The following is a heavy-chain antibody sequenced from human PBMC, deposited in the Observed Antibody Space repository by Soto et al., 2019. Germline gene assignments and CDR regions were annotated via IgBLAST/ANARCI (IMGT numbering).Heavy chain of an antibody. V-gene: IGHV1-69*06. J-gene: IGHJ4*02. D-gene: IGHD3-22*01. CDR2: ITPIFGTA. CDR3: ARGPEYYDSSGYSDY. CDR1: GGTFSSYA. Sequence: SVKVSCKASGGTFSSYAISWVRQAPGQGLEWMGGITPIFGTANYAQKFQGRVTITADKSTSTAYMELSSLRSEDTAVYYCARGPEYYDSSGYSDYWGQGTRVTVSS.